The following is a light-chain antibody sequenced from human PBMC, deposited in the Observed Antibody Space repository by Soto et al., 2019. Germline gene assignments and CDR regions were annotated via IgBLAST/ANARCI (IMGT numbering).Light chain of an antibody. J-gene: IGKJ2*01. CDR1: QSVNNY. V-gene: IGKV1-39*01. CDR2: SAS. CDR3: QQSFITPPTT. Sequence: DVQMTQSPSSLSASVGDRVTITCRASQSVNNYLNWYQQKPGRAPNLLIYSASTLQSGVPSRFSGSGSGTDFTLTISSLQLEDFATYYGQQSFITPPTTFGQGTKVEIK.